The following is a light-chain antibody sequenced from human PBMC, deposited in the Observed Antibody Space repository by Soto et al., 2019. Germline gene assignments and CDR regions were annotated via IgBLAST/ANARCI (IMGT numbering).Light chain of an antibody. CDR1: QSIDDK. Sequence: IVMTQSPATLSVSPVERATLSGRAGQSIDDKLAWYQQRPGQAPRLLIYATSTRVAGIPARFSGSGSGTEFTLTISALQSEDFGIYYCQQYKSWRTFGQGTKVDIK. J-gene: IGKJ1*01. V-gene: IGKV3-15*01. CDR3: QQYKSWRT. CDR2: ATS.